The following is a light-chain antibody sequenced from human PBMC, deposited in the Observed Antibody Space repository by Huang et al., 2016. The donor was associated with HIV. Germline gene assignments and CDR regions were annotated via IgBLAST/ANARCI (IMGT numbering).Light chain of an antibody. J-gene: IGKJ3*01. V-gene: IGKV3-20*01. CDR1: QSVGIY. Sequence: EIVLTQSPGTLSLSPVERATLSCRASQSVGIYLAWYQQKPGQGPRLLIYGAATRVTWIPARFSGGGSGTDFTLSISRLEPEDFAVYYCQQYERPPDTFGPGTKVNIK. CDR2: GAA. CDR3: QQYERPPDT.